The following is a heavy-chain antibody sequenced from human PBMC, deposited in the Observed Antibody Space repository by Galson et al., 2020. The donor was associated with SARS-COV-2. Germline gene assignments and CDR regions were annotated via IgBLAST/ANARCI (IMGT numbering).Heavy chain of an antibody. D-gene: IGHD2-15*01. J-gene: IGHJ1*01. CDR2: ISSSGSSI. CDR3: ARVGDCSGGICYGAEYFEH. CDR1: GFTFSDYF. V-gene: IGHV3-11*04. Sequence: NSGGSLRLSCAASGFTFSDYFMSWVRQAPGKGLEWVSYISSSGSSINYADSVKGRFTISRDNAKNSLNLQMNSLRVEDTAVDYCARVGDCSGGICYGAEYFEHWGQGTLVTVSS.